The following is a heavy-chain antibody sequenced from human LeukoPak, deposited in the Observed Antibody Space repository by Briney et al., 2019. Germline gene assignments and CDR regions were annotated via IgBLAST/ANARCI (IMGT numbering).Heavy chain of an antibody. V-gene: IGHV3-33*01. D-gene: IGHD3-9*01. Sequence: GGSLRPSWAAAGFTFSNYGMHWVRQAPGKVLEWVAVIRYDGSNKYYADSVKGRFTISRDNSKNTLFLQMNSLRAEDTAVYYCARARLTGPYYSYYGMDVWGHGTTVTVSS. CDR1: GFTFSNYG. CDR2: IRYDGSNK. J-gene: IGHJ6*02. CDR3: ARARLTGPYYSYYGMDV.